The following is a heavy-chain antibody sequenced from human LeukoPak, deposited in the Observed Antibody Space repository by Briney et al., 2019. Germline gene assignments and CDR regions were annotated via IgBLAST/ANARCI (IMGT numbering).Heavy chain of an antibody. Sequence: ASVKLSCKASGRTFSIYAISWVRQAPGQGLEWMGGIIPIFGTANYAQKFQGRVTITADESTSTAYMELSSLRSEDTAVYYCTGYGSGIWSFDYWGQGTLVTVSS. J-gene: IGHJ4*02. CDR1: GRTFSIYA. D-gene: IGHD3-10*01. CDR3: TGYGSGIWSFDY. CDR2: IIPIFGTA. V-gene: IGHV1-69*01.